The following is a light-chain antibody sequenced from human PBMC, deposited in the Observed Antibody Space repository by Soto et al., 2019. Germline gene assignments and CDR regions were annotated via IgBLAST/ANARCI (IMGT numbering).Light chain of an antibody. CDR3: QQRSNWLIT. Sequence: EIVFTQSPATLSLSPGERATLSCLASQSVSSYLAWYQQKPGQAPRLLIYDASNRATGIPARFSGSGSGTDFTLTSSSLEPEDFAVYYCQQRSNWLITFGQGTRLEIK. CDR2: DAS. V-gene: IGKV3-11*01. J-gene: IGKJ5*01. CDR1: QSVSSY.